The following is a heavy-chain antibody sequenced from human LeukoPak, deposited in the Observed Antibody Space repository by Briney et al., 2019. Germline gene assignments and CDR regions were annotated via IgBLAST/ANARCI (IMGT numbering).Heavy chain of an antibody. Sequence: PGRSLRLSCAASGFTFSGYGMHWVRQAPGEGLEWVSSISSSSSYIYYADSVKGRFTISRDNAKNSLYLQMNSLRAEDTAVYYCARRGLTVTTEYYFDYWGQGTLVTVSS. V-gene: IGHV3-21*01. CDR1: GFTFSGYG. CDR2: ISSSSSYI. J-gene: IGHJ4*02. D-gene: IGHD4-17*01. CDR3: ARRGLTVTTEYYFDY.